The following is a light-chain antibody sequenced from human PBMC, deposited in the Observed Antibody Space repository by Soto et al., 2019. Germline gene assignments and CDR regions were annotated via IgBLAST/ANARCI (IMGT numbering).Light chain of an antibody. CDR2: DAS. J-gene: IGKJ1*01. V-gene: IGKV3-20*01. CDR3: QLYGVSPKT. CDR1: QTLTNTY. Sequence: EIVLTQSPGTLSLSPGERATLSCRASQTLTNTYLAWYQQKPGQAPRLLIFDASTRATGIPDRFSGSGSGTDFTLTISRLEPVDFAVYCCQLYGVSPKTFGQGTNVEVK.